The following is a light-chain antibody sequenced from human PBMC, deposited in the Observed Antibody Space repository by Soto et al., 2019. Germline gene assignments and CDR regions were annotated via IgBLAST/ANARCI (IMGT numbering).Light chain of an antibody. CDR2: LNSDGSH. CDR3: HTWGTGIHYV. CDR1: SGHSSYA. Sequence: QPVLTQSPSASASLGASVKLTCTLSSGHSSYAIAWHQQQPEKGPRYLMKLNSDGSHSKGDGIPDRFSGSSSGAERYLTISSLQSEYEADYYCHTWGTGIHYVFGTGTKVTVL. V-gene: IGLV4-69*01. J-gene: IGLJ1*01.